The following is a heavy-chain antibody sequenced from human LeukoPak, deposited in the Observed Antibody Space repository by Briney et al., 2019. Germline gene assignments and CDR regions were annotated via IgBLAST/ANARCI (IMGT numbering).Heavy chain of an antibody. J-gene: IGHJ4*02. CDR3: ARLQRAITMVRGVIDY. Sequence: SETLSLTCTVSGGSISGSSYYWGWIRQPPGKGLEWIGSIYYSGSTYYNPSLKSRVTISVDTSKNQFSLKLSSVTAADTAVYYCARLQRAITMVRGVIDYWGQGTLATVSS. D-gene: IGHD3-10*01. CDR1: GGSISGSSYY. CDR2: IYYSGST. V-gene: IGHV4-39*01.